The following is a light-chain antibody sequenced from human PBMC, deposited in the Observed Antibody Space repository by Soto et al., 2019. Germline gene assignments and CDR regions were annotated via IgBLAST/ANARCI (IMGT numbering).Light chain of an antibody. J-gene: IGKJ2*01. V-gene: IGKV3-20*01. CDR1: QSVSSSY. Sequence: EIVLTQSPGTLSLSPGERATLSCWASQSVSSSYLAWYQQKPGQAPRLLIYGASSRATGIPDRFSGSGSGTVLTLTITRLEPEDFAVYYCQQYGSSPRYTFGQGTKLEIK. CDR2: GAS. CDR3: QQYGSSPRYT.